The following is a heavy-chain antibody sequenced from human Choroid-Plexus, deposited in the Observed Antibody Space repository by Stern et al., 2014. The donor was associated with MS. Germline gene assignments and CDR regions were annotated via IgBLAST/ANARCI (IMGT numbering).Heavy chain of an antibody. Sequence: QVPLVESGGGVVQPGRPLRLSCIASGFTFGSCAMHWVRQAPGTGLEWAAGVSYDGSNKYYADSVKGRFTISRDNSQNTLYMQMSSLRPEDTAVYYCAKDRQYVTYFFDHWGQGSLVTVSS. CDR1: GFTFGSCA. J-gene: IGHJ5*02. CDR2: VSYDGSNK. D-gene: IGHD2-2*01. CDR3: AKDRQYVTYFFDH. V-gene: IGHV3-30*18.